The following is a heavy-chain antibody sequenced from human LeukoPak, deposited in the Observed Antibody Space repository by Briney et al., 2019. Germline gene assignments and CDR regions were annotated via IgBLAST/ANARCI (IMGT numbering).Heavy chain of an antibody. V-gene: IGHV1-8*03. J-gene: IGHJ3*02. CDR3: ARSSARYCSSTSCGYDAFDI. CDR1: GYTFTSYD. Sequence: ASVKVSCKASGYTFTSYDINWVRQATGQGLEWMGWMNPNSGNTGYAQKFQGRVTITRNTSISTAYMELSSLRSEDTAGYYCARSSARYCSSTSCGYDAFDIWGQGTMVTVSS. D-gene: IGHD2-2*01. CDR2: MNPNSGNT.